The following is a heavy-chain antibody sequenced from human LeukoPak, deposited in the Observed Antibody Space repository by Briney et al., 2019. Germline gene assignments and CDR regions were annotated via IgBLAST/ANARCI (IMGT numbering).Heavy chain of an antibody. Sequence: ASVKVSCKASGGTFISYAISWVRQAPGQGREWRGGIIPIFGTANYAQKFQGRVTITTDESTRTAYMELSSLRSEDTAVYYCAREPPGAAAANNWFDPWGQGTLVTVSS. CDR1: GGTFISYA. CDR2: IIPIFGTA. J-gene: IGHJ5*02. CDR3: AREPPGAAAANNWFDP. D-gene: IGHD6-13*01. V-gene: IGHV1-69*05.